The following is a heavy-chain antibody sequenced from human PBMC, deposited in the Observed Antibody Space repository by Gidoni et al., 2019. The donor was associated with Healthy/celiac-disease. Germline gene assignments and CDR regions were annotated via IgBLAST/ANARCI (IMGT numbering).Heavy chain of an antibody. CDR2: ISGSGGST. J-gene: IGHJ4*02. Sequence: EVQLLESGGGLVQPGGALSLSCAAPGFTFSSFAMSWVSQAPGKGLEWVSAISGSGGSTYYADSVKSRFTISRDNSKNTLYLQMNSLRAEDTAVYYCAKVCPHPCYWGQGTLVTVSS. CDR3: AKVCPHPCY. V-gene: IGHV3-23*01. CDR1: GFTFSSFA.